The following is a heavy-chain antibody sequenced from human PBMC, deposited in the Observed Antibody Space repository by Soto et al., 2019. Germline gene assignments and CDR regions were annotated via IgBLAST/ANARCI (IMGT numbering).Heavy chain of an antibody. V-gene: IGHV5-10-1*01. CDR1: GYTFSTFW. CDR3: ARIYCTTTCDSWFDP. Sequence: GESLKISCTGFGYTFSTFWISWVRQMPGKGLEWMGRIDPRDSYVTYSPSFEGHVTISVDKSISTAYLQWGSLRASDTAIYYCARIYCTTTCDSWFDPWGQGTLATV. D-gene: IGHD2-2*01. CDR2: IDPRDSYV. J-gene: IGHJ5*02.